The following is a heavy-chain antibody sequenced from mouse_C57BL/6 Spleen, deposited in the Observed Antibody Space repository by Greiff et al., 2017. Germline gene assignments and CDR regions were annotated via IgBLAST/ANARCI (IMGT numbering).Heavy chain of an antibody. J-gene: IGHJ3*01. Sequence: VQLQQPGAELVMPGASVKLSCKASGYTFTSYWMHWVKQRPGQGLEWIGEIDPSASYTNYNQKFKGKSTLTVDKSSSTAYMQLSSLTSEDSAVYYCASSTGWFAYWGQGTLVTVSA. CDR2: IDPSASYT. D-gene: IGHD4-1*02. CDR1: GYTFTSYW. V-gene: IGHV1-69*01. CDR3: ASSTGWFAY.